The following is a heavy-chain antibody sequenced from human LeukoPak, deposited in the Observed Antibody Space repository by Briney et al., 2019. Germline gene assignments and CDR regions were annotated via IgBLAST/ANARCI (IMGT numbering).Heavy chain of an antibody. Sequence: SETLSLTCTVSGGSMTTRNYYWGWIRQSPGKGLEWIGHKYYSGSTYYNPSLKGRVSISVDTTIYQFSLSFSSVTAADTAVYYCARETRPGYMDVWGKGTTVTISS. CDR3: ARETRPGYMDV. CDR2: KYYSGST. V-gene: IGHV4-39*07. CDR1: GGSMTTRNYY. D-gene: IGHD4-11*01. J-gene: IGHJ6*03.